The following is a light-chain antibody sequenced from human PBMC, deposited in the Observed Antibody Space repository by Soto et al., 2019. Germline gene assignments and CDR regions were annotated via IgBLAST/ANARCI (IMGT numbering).Light chain of an antibody. Sequence: QSVLTQPPSASGSPGQSVTISCTGTSSDIGGYNFVSWYQQHPGKAPKVMIHEVSKRPSGVPDRFSGSKSGHTASLTVSGLQAEYEADYYCSSYAGSNNLFGGGTQLPVL. CDR3: SSYAGSNNL. V-gene: IGLV2-8*01. J-gene: IGLJ2*01. CDR2: EVS. CDR1: SSDIGGYNF.